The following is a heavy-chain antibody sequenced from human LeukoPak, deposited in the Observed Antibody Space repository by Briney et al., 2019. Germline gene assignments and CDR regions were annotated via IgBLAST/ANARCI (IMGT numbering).Heavy chain of an antibody. J-gene: IGHJ5*02. V-gene: IGHV3-48*01. CDR1: GFIFSQYS. D-gene: IGHD5-12*01. Sequence: GGSLRLSCAASGFIFSQYSMNWVRQAPGKGLEWVSHIRSSSETFYADSVKGRFTISRDNARNSLYLQMSNLRGEDTAIYYCARDAGNSGYGCDLWGQGTLVTVSS. CDR2: IRSSSET. CDR3: ARDAGNSGYGCDL.